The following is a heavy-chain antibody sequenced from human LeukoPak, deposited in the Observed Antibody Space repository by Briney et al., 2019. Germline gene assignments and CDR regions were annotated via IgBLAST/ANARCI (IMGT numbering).Heavy chain of an antibody. V-gene: IGHV3-21*01. CDR1: GFSFSTYR. Sequence: PGESLRLSCAASGFSFSTYRMSWVRLAPGKGLELISFISDSSSYTKYADSVKGRFTISRDDAKNSLYLQMNSLRGEDTAVYYCARRGPPGGTEAFDIWGQGTMVTVSS. CDR3: ARRGPPGGTEAFDI. CDR2: ISDSSSYT. J-gene: IGHJ3*02. D-gene: IGHD3-16*01.